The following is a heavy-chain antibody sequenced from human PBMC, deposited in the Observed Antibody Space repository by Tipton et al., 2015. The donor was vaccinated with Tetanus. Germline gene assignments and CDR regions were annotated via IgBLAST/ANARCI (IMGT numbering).Heavy chain of an antibody. CDR2: IKSKTDGGTT. J-gene: IGHJ4*02. Sequence: CAASGFTFSNAWMNWVRQAPGKGLEWVGRIKSKTDGGTTDYAAPVKGRFTISRDDSKNTLYLQMNSLKTEDTAVYYCTTLALHYDSSGPKRIDYWGQGTLVTVSS. CDR1: GFTFSNAW. V-gene: IGHV3-15*07. CDR3: TTLALHYDSSGPKRIDY. D-gene: IGHD3-22*01.